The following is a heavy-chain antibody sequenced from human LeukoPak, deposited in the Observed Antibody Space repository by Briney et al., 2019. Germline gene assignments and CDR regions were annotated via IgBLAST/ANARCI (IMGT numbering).Heavy chain of an antibody. J-gene: IGHJ6*04. CDR2: NYYSGST. V-gene: IGHV4-59*01. CDR1: GGSISSYY. CDR3: ARDVEFNYGMDV. Sequence: PSETLSLTCTVSGGSISSYYWSWIRQPPGKGLEWIGYNYYSGSTNYNPSLKSRVTISVDTSKNQFSLELSSVTAADTAVYYCARDVEFNYGMDVWGKGTTVTVSS. D-gene: IGHD3-10*01.